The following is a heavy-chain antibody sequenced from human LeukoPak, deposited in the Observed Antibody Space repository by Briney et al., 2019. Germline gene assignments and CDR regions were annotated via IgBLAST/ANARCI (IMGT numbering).Heavy chain of an antibody. V-gene: IGHV4-31*03. CDR2: IYYSGST. Sequence: SQTLSLTCTVSGGSISSGGYYWSWIRQHPGKGLEWIGYIYYSGSTYYNPSLKSRVTISVDTSKNQFSLKLSSVTAADTAVYYCARHQGLAWRGYYMGYWGQGSLVTVSS. CDR1: GGSISSGGYY. J-gene: IGHJ4*02. CDR3: ARHQGLAWRGYYMGY. D-gene: IGHD3-3*01.